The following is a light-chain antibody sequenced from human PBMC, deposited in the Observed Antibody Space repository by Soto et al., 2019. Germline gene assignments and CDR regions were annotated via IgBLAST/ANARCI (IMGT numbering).Light chain of an antibody. Sequence: IQMNQSPSTLPASVGDRVTIPCRANTSVSSWLAWYQQKPGKVPKLLIYDASTLESGIPSTVGGSGSGIEFTLTFSILQPEDFATYVCHQYNSYPYNFGQGTKLEI. J-gene: IGKJ2*01. CDR1: TSVSSW. CDR3: HQYNSYPYN. V-gene: IGKV1-5*01. CDR2: DAS.